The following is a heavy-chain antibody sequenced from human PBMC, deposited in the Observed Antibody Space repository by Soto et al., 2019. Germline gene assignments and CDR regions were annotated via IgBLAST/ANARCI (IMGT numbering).Heavy chain of an antibody. Sequence: EVQLVESGGGLVQPGGSLRLSCAASGFTVSSNYMSWVRQAPGKGLEWVSVIYSGGSTYYADSVKGRFTISRDNSKNTLYCQMNCLRAEDTAVYYCARDGHSSGNDAFDIWGQGTMVTVSS. CDR3: ARDGHSSGNDAFDI. CDR1: GFTVSSNY. V-gene: IGHV3-66*01. CDR2: IYSGGST. J-gene: IGHJ3*02. D-gene: IGHD3-22*01.